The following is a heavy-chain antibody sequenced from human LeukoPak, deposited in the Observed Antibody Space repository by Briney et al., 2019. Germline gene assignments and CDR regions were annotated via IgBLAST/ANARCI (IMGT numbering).Heavy chain of an antibody. Sequence: PGRSLRLSCAASGSTFSSYAMHWVRQAPGEGLEWVAVISYDGSNKYYADSVKGRFTISRDNSKNTLYLQMNSLRAEDTAVYYCARDSSSRDYGDYPNDYWGQGTLVTVSS. CDR2: ISYDGSNK. J-gene: IGHJ4*02. D-gene: IGHD4-17*01. CDR3: ARDSSSRDYGDYPNDY. V-gene: IGHV3-30-3*01. CDR1: GSTFSSYA.